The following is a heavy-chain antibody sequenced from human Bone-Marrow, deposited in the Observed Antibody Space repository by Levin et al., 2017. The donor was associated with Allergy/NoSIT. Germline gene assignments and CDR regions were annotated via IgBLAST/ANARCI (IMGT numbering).Heavy chain of an antibody. CDR1: GFPFSGSS. CDR3: ARGYNSPADFDY. CDR2: ISESSTSYK. V-gene: IGHV3-21*06. Sequence: PGGSLRLSCVASGFPFSGSSMNWVRQTPGKGLEWVSSISESSTSYKYYADSVKGRFTISRDDAENSLFLQMDSLRVEDSAVYFCARGYNSPADFDYWGQGTLVTVSS. J-gene: IGHJ4*02. D-gene: IGHD1-14*01.